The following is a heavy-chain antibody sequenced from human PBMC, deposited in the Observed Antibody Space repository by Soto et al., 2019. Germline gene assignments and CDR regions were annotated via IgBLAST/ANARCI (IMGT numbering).Heavy chain of an antibody. CDR2: ISYDGSNK. CDR3: ARATYIPGGGYGMDV. CDR1: GFTFSSYA. J-gene: IGHJ6*02. Sequence: QVQLVESGGGVVQPGRSLRLSCAASGFTFSSYAMHWVRQAPGKGLEWVAVISYDGSNKYYADSVKGRFTISRDNSKNTLYLQMNSLRAEDTAVYYCARATYIPGGGYGMDVWGQGTTVTVSS. V-gene: IGHV3-30-3*01. D-gene: IGHD2-15*01.